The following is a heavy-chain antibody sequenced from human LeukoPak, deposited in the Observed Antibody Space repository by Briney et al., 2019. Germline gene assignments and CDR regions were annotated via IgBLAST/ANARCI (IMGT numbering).Heavy chain of an antibody. D-gene: IGHD2-21*02. CDR1: GGSISSYY. CDR3: ARAPYCGGDCYFDY. V-gene: IGHV4-4*07. Sequence: PSETLSLTCTVSGGSISSYYWSWIRQPAGKGLEWIGRIYTSGSTNYNPSLKSRVTMLVDTSKNQFSLKLSSVTAADTAVYYCARAPYCGGDCYFDYWGQGTLVTVSS. CDR2: IYTSGST. J-gene: IGHJ4*02.